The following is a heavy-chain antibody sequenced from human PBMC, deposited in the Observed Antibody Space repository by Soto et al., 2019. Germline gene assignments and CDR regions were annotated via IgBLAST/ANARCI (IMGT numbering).Heavy chain of an antibody. CDR2: ISYDGSNK. CDR3: AKDGEDDYGDYGDWYFDL. D-gene: IGHD4-17*01. V-gene: IGHV3-30*18. Sequence: QVQLVESGGGVVQPGRSLRLSCAASGFTFSTYGMHWVRQAPGKGLEWVAVISYDGSNKYYADSVKGRFTISRDNSKNTLYLQMNSLRAEDTAVYYCAKDGEDDYGDYGDWYFDLWGRGTLVTVSS. J-gene: IGHJ2*01. CDR1: GFTFSTYG.